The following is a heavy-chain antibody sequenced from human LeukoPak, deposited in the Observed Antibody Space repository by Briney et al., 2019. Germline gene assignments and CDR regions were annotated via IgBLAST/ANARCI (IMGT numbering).Heavy chain of an antibody. J-gene: IGHJ4*02. CDR1: GYSFTGYY. CDR3: APNLGSSSWYPH. D-gene: IGHD6-13*01. Sequence: ASVKVSCKASGYSFTGYYIHWVRQAPGQGLEWMGWINPNSGGTNYAQKFQGRVTMTRDTSISTAHMELSRLRSDDTAVYYCAPNLGSSSWYPHWGQGTLVTVSS. CDR2: INPNSGGT. V-gene: IGHV1-2*02.